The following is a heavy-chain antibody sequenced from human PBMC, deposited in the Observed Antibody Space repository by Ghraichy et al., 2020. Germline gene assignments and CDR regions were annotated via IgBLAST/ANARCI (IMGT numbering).Heavy chain of an antibody. V-gene: IGHV3-74*01. J-gene: IGHJ4*02. CDR2: INSDGSTT. CDR3: ARGREGFY. Sequence: LSLTCAASGFTFSTNWMHWVRQAPGKGLVWVSRINSDGSTTSYADSVKGRFTISRDNAKNTLYLQMNSLRAEDTAVYYCARGREGFYWGQGTLVTVSS. CDR1: GFTFSTNW.